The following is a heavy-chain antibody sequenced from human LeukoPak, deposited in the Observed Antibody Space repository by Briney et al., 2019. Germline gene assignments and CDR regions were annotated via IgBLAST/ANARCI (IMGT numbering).Heavy chain of an antibody. CDR1: GYTFTSYG. D-gene: IGHD6-19*01. Sequence: GASVKVSCKTSGYTFTSYGISWVRQAPGQGLEWMGWISGYNAKTNYIQKFQGRVTMTIDTSTTTVYMELRSLRSDDTAVYYCARPRVAGSLDYLGQGTLVTVSS. CDR3: ARPRVAGSLDY. J-gene: IGHJ4*02. CDR2: ISGYNAKT. V-gene: IGHV1-18*01.